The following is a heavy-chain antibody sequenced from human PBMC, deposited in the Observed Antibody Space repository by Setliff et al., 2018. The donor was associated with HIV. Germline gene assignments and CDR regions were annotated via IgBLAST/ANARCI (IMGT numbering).Heavy chain of an antibody. J-gene: IGHJ4*02. D-gene: IGHD1-1*01. CDR1: GNTFTSYY. Sequence: ASVKVSCKASGNTFTSYYMHWVRQAPGQGLEWMGIVYPTGRTHNAEKFQGRVTMTRDTSTSTVYLQLSSLRSEDTAVYYCARGRPNTLYFDYWGQGTLVTVSS. CDR2: VYPTGRT. V-gene: IGHV1-46*01. CDR3: ARGRPNTLYFDY.